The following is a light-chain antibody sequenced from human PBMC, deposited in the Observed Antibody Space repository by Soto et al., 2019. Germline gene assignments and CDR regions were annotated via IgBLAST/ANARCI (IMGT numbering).Light chain of an antibody. Sequence: DIVMTQSPLSLPVTPGEPASISCRSSQSLLHSNGYNYLDWYLQKPGQSPQILIYLGSNRDCGVTYRFSGSGSGTDVTLKISRVEAEDVAVYYCLQALQTPLTFGGGTKVEIK. CDR2: LGS. CDR3: LQALQTPLT. V-gene: IGKV2-28*01. CDR1: QSLLHSNGYNY. J-gene: IGKJ4*01.